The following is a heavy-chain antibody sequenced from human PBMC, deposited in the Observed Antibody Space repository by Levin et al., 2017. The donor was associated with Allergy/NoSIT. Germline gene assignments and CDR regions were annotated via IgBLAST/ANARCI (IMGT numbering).Heavy chain of an antibody. D-gene: IGHD3-10*01. CDR1: GFTFSSYA. CDR2: ISYDGSNK. Sequence: GSLRLSCAASGFTFSSYAMHWVRQAPGKGLEWVAVISYDGSNKYYADSVKGRFTISRDNSKNTLYLQMNSLRAEDTAVYYCARDGDYYGSGSYSFFDYWGQGTLVTVSS. J-gene: IGHJ4*02. V-gene: IGHV3-30-3*01. CDR3: ARDGDYYGSGSYSFFDY.